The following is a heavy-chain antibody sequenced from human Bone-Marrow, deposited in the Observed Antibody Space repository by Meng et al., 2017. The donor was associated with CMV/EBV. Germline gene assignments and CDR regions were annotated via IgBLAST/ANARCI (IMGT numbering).Heavy chain of an antibody. D-gene: IGHD3-3*01. CDR3: ARDRLEWLLLDYYGMDV. J-gene: IGHJ6*01. CDR2: TYYRSKWYN. V-gene: IGHV6-1*01. CDR1: GDSVSSNSAA. Sequence: LSCAISGDSVSSNSAAWNWIRQSPSRGLEWLGRTYYRSKWYNDYAVSVKSRITINPDTSKNQFSLQLNSVTPEDTAVYYCARDRLEWLLLDYYGMDVWGPGTTVPVSS.